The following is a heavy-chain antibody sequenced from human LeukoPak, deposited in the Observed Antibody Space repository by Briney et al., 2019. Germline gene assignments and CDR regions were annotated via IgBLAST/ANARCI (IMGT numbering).Heavy chain of an antibody. CDR2: IYYSGTT. CDR3: ARVPRGYSYGSFHY. D-gene: IGHD5-18*01. Sequence: KPSETLSLTCTVSGGSLTTYYWSWIRQPPGKGLEWIGYIYYSGTTNYNPSLKSRVTISVDTSKNQFSLKLSSVTAADTAVYYCARVPRGYSYGSFHYWGQGTLVTVSS. J-gene: IGHJ4*02. CDR1: GGSLTTYY. V-gene: IGHV4-59*01.